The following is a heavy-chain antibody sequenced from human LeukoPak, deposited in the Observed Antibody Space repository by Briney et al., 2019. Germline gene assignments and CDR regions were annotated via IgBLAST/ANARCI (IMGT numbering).Heavy chain of an antibody. D-gene: IGHD1-26*01. CDR1: GFTFTDYW. CDR2: IQRGGSES. V-gene: IGHV3-7*01. J-gene: IGHJ4*02. Sequence: PGGSLRLSSAASGFTFTDYWMTWVRQVPGKGLEWVANIQRGGSESYYVDSVKGRFTISRENAKNSLYLQMDSLRVEDTAVYYCARVGTWELQRVFDYWGQGTLVTVSS. CDR3: ARVGTWELQRVFDY.